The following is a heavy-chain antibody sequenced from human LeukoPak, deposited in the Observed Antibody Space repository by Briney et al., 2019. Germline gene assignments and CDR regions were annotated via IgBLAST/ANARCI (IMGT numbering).Heavy chain of an antibody. D-gene: IGHD6-13*01. J-gene: IGHJ6*02. CDR2: INPNSGGT. CDR1: GYIFTGYY. V-gene: IGHV1-2*02. CDR3: ARAGDSSSWYGTYYYYGMDV. Sequence: GASVKVSCKASGYIFTGYYMHWVRQAPGQGLEWMGWINPNSGGTNYAQKFQGRVTMTRDTSISTAYMELSRLRSDDTAVYYCARAGDSSSWYGTYYYYGMDVWGQGTTVTVSS.